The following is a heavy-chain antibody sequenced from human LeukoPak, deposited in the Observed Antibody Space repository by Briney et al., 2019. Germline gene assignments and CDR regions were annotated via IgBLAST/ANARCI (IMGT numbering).Heavy chain of an antibody. CDR3: AKRGNPTVGHHYLDV. J-gene: IGHJ6*03. CDR1: GFTFSSSD. Sequence: GGSLRLSCAASGFTFSSSDMSWVRQAPGSGLEWVSSIRHSDSSTYYADSVMGRFTISRDNSKSTLYLQMNSLSAEDTAVYYCAKRGNPTVGHHYLDVWGKGTTVSVSS. CDR2: IRHSDSST. V-gene: IGHV3-23*05. D-gene: IGHD1-1*01.